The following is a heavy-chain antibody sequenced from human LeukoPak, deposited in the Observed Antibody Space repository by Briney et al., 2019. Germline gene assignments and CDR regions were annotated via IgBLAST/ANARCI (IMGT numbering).Heavy chain of an antibody. J-gene: IGHJ4*02. Sequence: GASVKVSCKASGYTFTSYGISWVRQAPGQGLEWMGWISAYNGNTNYAQKLQGRVTMTTDTSTSTAYMELRSLRSDDTAVYYCARALVTHYYDSSAQTPDYWGQGTLVTVSS. D-gene: IGHD3-22*01. CDR2: ISAYNGNT. CDR3: ARALVTHYYDSSAQTPDY. CDR1: GYTFTSYG. V-gene: IGHV1-18*01.